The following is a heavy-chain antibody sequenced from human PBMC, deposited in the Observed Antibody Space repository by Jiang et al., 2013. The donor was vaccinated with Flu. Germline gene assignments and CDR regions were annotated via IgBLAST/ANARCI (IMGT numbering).Heavy chain of an antibody. V-gene: IGHV4-39*01. CDR3: ARCARNCQTGVDP. CDR1: GGSIDRSSYY. D-gene: IGHD1-7*01. Sequence: PGLVKPSETLSLTCTVSGGSIDRSSYYWGWVRQPPGKGLGWIGSVYYTGITYYTPSLESRVTISVDTSKNQFSLKLTSVTAADTAVYYCARCARNCQTGVDPWGQGTLVTVSS. CDR2: VYYTGIT. J-gene: IGHJ5*02.